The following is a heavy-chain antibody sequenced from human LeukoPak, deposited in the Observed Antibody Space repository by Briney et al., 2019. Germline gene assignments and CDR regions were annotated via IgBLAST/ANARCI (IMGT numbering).Heavy chain of an antibody. CDR3: ARATVGFCGGGTCYPSAVDY. Sequence: KRSETLSLTCTVSGGSFTSGSYYWGWIRQPPGQGLEWIGSIYSSGRTSYNPSLRSRITISVDTFKNQFSLKLSSVTAADTALYYCARATVGFCGGGTCYPSAVDYWGQGTLVTVSS. CDR1: GGSFTSGSYY. D-gene: IGHD2-15*01. J-gene: IGHJ4*02. V-gene: IGHV4-39*01. CDR2: IYSSGRT.